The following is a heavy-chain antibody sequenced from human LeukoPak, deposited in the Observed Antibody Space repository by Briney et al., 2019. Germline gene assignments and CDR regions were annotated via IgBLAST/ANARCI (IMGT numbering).Heavy chain of an antibody. CDR2: IRYDGSTK. CDR3: ARAYSRESGYDFVFEN. CDR1: GFTSSSYG. D-gene: IGHD5-12*01. V-gene: IGHV3-33*08. Sequence: PGGSLRLSCAASGFTSSSYGVHWVRQAPGKGLEWVAVIRYDGSTKYYADSVKGRFTISRDNSKNTVYLEMNSLRAEDTAVYYCARAYSRESGYDFVFENWGQGTLVSVSS. J-gene: IGHJ4*02.